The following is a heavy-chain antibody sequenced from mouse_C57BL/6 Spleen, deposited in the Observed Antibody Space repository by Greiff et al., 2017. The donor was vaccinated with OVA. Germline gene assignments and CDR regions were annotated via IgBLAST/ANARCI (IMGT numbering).Heavy chain of an antibody. CDR1: GYSITSGYY. CDR2: ISYDGSN. Sequence: ESGPGLVKPSQSLSLTCSVTGYSITSGYYWNWIRQFPGNKLEWMGYISYDGSNNYNPSLKNRISITRDTSKNQFFLTLNSVTTEDTATYYCARSYDGYYPAWFAYWGQGTLVTVSA. V-gene: IGHV3-6*01. D-gene: IGHD2-3*01. CDR3: ARSYDGYYPAWFAY. J-gene: IGHJ3*01.